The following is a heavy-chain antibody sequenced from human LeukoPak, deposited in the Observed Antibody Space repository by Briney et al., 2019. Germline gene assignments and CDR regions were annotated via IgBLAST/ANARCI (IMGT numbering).Heavy chain of an antibody. CDR1: GYTFTSYY. V-gene: IGHV1-46*04. CDR2: INPSGGSR. Sequence: ASVKVSCKTSGYTFTSYYMHWVRQTPGQVVEWTGIINPSGGSRSYAQKLQGRVTMTRDTSTSTVYMELSSLRSEDTAVYYCAGLGGKDSGYFDYWGQGTLVTVSS. J-gene: IGHJ4*02. D-gene: IGHD5-12*01. CDR3: AGLGGKDSGYFDY.